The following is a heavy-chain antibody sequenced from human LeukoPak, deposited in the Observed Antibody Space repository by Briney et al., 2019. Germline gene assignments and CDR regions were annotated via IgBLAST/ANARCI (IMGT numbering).Heavy chain of an antibody. CDR1: GFTFSSYS. D-gene: IGHD3-10*01. CDR3: ARGPLWFGDY. J-gene: IGHJ4*02. V-gene: IGHV3-21*01. CDR2: ISSGSSYI. Sequence: GGSLRLSCAASGFTFSSYSMNWVRQAPGKGLEWVSSISSGSSYIYYADSVKGRFTISRDNAKNTLYLQMNSLRAEDTAVYYCARGPLWFGDYWGQGTLVTVSS.